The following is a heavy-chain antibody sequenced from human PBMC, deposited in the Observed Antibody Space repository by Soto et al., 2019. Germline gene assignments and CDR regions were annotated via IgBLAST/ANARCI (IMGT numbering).Heavy chain of an antibody. J-gene: IGHJ3*02. CDR3: TRLYCSASSCYAVGGFDI. CDR1: GFTFSTYG. D-gene: IGHD2-15*01. CDR2: VWFDGSDK. V-gene: IGHV3-33*01. Sequence: GGSLRLSCAASGFTFSTYGMHWVRQAPGKGLGWVALVWFDGSDKYSSDSVKGRFTISRDNSKNTRYLQMNSLRAEDTALYYWTRLYCSASSCYAVGGFDIWGQRTMVTVS.